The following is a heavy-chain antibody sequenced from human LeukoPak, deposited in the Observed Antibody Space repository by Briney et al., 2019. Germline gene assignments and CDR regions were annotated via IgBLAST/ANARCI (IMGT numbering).Heavy chain of an antibody. CDR3: ARDRGVAAGTGWFDP. CDR2: IIPIFGTA. V-gene: IGHV1-69*13. J-gene: IGHJ5*02. D-gene: IGHD6-13*01. CDR1: GGTFSSYA. Sequence: ASVKVSCKASGGTFSSYAISWVRQAPGQGLEWMGGIIPIFGTANYAQKFQGRVTITADESTSTAYMELSSLRSEDTAVYYCARDRGVAAGTGWFDPWGQGTLVTVSS.